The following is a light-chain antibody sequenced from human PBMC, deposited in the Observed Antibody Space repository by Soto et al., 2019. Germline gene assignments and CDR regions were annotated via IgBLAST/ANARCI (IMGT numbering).Light chain of an antibody. V-gene: IGKV3-20*01. CDR2: GAS. Sequence: EIVLTQSPGTLSLSPGERATLSCRASQSVSSSYLAWYQQKPGQAPRLLIYGASSRATGIPDRFSGSGSGTDFTLTISRLEAEDFAVYYCQQYGSSVFGGGTKVEIK. CDR1: QSVSSSY. J-gene: IGKJ4*01. CDR3: QQYGSSV.